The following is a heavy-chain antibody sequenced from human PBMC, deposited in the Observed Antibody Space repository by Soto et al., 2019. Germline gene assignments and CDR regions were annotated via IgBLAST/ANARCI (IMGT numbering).Heavy chain of an antibody. J-gene: IGHJ4*02. Sequence: EVQLVQSGAEVKKPGESLKISCWGSGYSFSTYWIGWVRQVPGKGLEWVGIINPDDSDARYSPSFRGQVTLSADKSITTAYLQWNSLKASDTDMYYCARRLSTVTAECDFWGQGTLVTVSS. CDR2: INPDDSDA. CDR3: ARRLSTVTAECDF. V-gene: IGHV5-51*01. D-gene: IGHD4-17*01. CDR1: GYSFSTYW.